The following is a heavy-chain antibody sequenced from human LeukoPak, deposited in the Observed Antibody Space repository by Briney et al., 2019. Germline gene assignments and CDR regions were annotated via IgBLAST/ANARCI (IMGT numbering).Heavy chain of an antibody. Sequence: SETLSLTCAVYGGSLSGSYWSWIRHPPEKGLEWIGEINHSGSANYNPSLKSRVTLSIDKSKNQFSLNVNSVTAADTAVYYCARARRDSGYYKVDYWGQGTLVTVSS. D-gene: IGHD3-3*01. J-gene: IGHJ4*02. V-gene: IGHV4-34*01. CDR3: ARARRDSGYYKVDY. CDR1: GGSLSGSY. CDR2: INHSGSA.